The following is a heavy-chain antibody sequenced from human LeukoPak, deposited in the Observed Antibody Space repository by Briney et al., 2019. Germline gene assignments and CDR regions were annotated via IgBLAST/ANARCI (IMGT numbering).Heavy chain of an antibody. CDR3: ARDSRKWELLGNGLDY. CDR2: INPKSGDT. CDR1: GYTFTDYY. V-gene: IGHV1-2*02. J-gene: IGHJ4*02. Sequence: ASVKVSCKASGYTFTDYYMHWVRQAPGLGLKWMGWINPKSGDTNYAQKFQGRVAMTGDSSISTAFMELNRLRSDDTAVYYCARDSRKWELLGNGLDYWGQGTLVTVSS. D-gene: IGHD1-26*01.